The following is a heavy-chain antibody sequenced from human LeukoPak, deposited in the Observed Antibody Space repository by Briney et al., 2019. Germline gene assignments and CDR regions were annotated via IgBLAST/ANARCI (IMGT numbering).Heavy chain of an antibody. Sequence: PSETLSLTCTVSGGSISSYYWSWIRQPPGKGLEWIGYIYYSGSTNYNPSLKSRVTILVDTSKNQFSLKLSSVAAADTAVYYCATLPSSSWSFDYWGQGTLVTVSS. CDR3: ATLPSSSWSFDY. V-gene: IGHV4-59*08. CDR2: IYYSGST. CDR1: GGSISSYY. D-gene: IGHD6-13*01. J-gene: IGHJ4*02.